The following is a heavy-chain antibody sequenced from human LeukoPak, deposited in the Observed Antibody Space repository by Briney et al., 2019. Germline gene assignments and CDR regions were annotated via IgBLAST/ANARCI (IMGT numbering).Heavy chain of an antibody. V-gene: IGHV4-61*10. CDR2: IYYSGST. CDR3: ARELSFPGTFDY. CDR1: GGSISSGSYY. Sequence: SETLSLTCTVSGGSISSGSYYWSWIRQPAGKGLEWIGYIYYSGSTNYNPSLKSRVTISVDTSRNQFSLKLSSVTAADTAVYYCARELSFPGTFDYWGQGTLVTVSS. D-gene: IGHD1-1*01. J-gene: IGHJ4*02.